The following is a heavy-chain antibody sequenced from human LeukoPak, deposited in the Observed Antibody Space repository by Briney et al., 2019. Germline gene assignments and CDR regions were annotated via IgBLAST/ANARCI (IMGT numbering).Heavy chain of an antibody. CDR2: INPNSGGT. Sequence: ASVKVSCKASGYTFTGYYMHWVRQAPGQGLEWMGWINPNSGGTNYAQKFQGGVTMTRDTSISTAYMELSRLRSDDTAVYYCARSPARYCSSTSCSFDPWGQGTLVTVSS. D-gene: IGHD2-2*01. V-gene: IGHV1-2*02. CDR1: GYTFTGYY. J-gene: IGHJ5*02. CDR3: ARSPARYCSSTSCSFDP.